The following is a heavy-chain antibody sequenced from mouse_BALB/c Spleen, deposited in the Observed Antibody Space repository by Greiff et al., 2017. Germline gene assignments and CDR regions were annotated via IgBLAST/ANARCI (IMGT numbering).Heavy chain of an antibody. CDR2: ISSGSSTI. V-gene: IGHV5-17*02. Sequence: EVNLVESGGGLVQPGGSRKLSCAASGFTFSSFGMHWVRQAPEKGLEWVAYISSGSSTIYYADTVKGRFTISRDNPKNTLFLQMTSLRSEDTAMYYCARSDLYGNYVRYAMDYWGQGTSVTVSS. CDR3: ARSDLYGNYVRYAMDY. J-gene: IGHJ4*01. D-gene: IGHD2-1*01. CDR1: GFTFSSFG.